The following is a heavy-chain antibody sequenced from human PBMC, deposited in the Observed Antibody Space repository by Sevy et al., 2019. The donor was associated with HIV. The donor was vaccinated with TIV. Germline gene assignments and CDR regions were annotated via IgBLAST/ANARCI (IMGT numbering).Heavy chain of an antibody. CDR1: GDSISSSSYS. Sequence: PEILSLTCTVSGDSISSSSYSWGWIRQPPGNGLEWIGTIYYSGSTYYNPSLKSRVTISVDTSKNQFSLKLSSVTAADTAVYYCARGGTKTGPYYFDYWGQGTLVSVSS. V-gene: IGHV4-39*01. CDR2: IYYSGST. J-gene: IGHJ4*02. D-gene: IGHD7-27*01. CDR3: ARGGTKTGPYYFDY.